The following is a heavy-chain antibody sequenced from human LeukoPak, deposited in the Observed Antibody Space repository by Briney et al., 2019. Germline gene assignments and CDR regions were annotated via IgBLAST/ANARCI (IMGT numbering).Heavy chain of an antibody. CDR2: ISSKVNSYTT. Sequence: GGSLKLSCAASGFTFSGSAMHWVRQASGKGLEWVGRISSKVNSYTTAYGASVKGRFTISRDDSENTAYLQMNSLKAEDTAVYYCTRLSCDTTSCLYSWFDPWGQGTLVTVSS. V-gene: IGHV3-73*01. D-gene: IGHD2-2*01. CDR1: GFTFSGSA. J-gene: IGHJ5*02. CDR3: TRLSCDTTSCLYSWFDP.